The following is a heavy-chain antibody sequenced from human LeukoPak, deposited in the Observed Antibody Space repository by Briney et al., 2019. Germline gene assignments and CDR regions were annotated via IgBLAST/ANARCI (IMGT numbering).Heavy chain of an antibody. D-gene: IGHD4-23*01. J-gene: IGHJ4*02. CDR2: ISGSGGST. CDR1: GFTFSSYA. CDR3: AKDRDGYGGNSAYFDY. V-gene: IGHV3-23*01. Sequence: GGSLRLSCAASGFTFSSYAMGWVRQAPGKGLEWVSAISGSGGSTYYADSVKGRFTISRDNSKNTLYLQMNSLRAEDTAVYYCAKDRDGYGGNSAYFDYWGQGTLVTVSS.